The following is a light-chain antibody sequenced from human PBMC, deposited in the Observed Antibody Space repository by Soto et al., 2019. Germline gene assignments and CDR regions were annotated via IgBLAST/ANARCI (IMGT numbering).Light chain of an antibody. Sequence: DIQMTQSPSTLSASVGDRVTITCRASQSGSIRLAWYQQKPGKAPNLLIYKALSLQSGAPSRFSGSGSGTEFTLTIIGLQPEDSATYYCQQHHEYAAWTFGQGTKVEIK. CDR1: QSGSIR. CDR2: KAL. CDR3: QQHHEYAAWT. V-gene: IGKV1-5*03. J-gene: IGKJ1*01.